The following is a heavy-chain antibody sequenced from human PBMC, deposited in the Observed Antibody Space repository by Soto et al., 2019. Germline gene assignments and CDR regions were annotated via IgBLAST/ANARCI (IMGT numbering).Heavy chain of an antibody. Sequence: QVQLVQSGAEVKKPGSSVKVSCKASGGTFSSYAISWVRQAPGQGLEWMGGIIPIFGTANYAQKFQGRVTITADESPSTAYMELSSLRSEDTAVYYCAREVTRGYAILTGLFDYWGQGTLVTVSS. D-gene: IGHD3-9*01. J-gene: IGHJ4*02. CDR2: IIPIFGTA. CDR1: GGTFSSYA. CDR3: AREVTRGYAILTGLFDY. V-gene: IGHV1-69*12.